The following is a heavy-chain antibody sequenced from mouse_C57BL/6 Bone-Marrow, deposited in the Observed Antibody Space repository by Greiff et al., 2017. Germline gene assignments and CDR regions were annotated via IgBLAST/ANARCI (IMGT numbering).Heavy chain of an antibody. D-gene: IGHD2-3*01. CDR3: ARRDGEFAY. CDR1: GYAFTNYL. J-gene: IGHJ3*01. Sequence: VQLQQSGAELVRPGTSVKVSCKASGYAFTNYLIEWVKQRPGQGLEWIGVINPGSGGTNYNEKFKGKATLTADKSSSNAYMQLSSLTSEDSAVYFCARRDGEFAYWGQGTLVTVSA. CDR2: INPGSGGT. V-gene: IGHV1-54*01.